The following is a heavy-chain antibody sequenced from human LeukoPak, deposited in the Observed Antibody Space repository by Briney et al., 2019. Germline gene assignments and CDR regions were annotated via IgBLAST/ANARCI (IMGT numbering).Heavy chain of an antibody. V-gene: IGHV3-9*01. CDR2: ISWNSGSI. CDR1: GFTFDDYA. Sequence: GGSLRLSCAASGFTFDDYAMHWVRQAPGKGREWVSGISWNSGSIGYADSVEGRFTISRDNAKNALYLQMNSPRAEDTALYYCAKDGGYSGSYAIFDYWGQGHLVTVSS. CDR3: AKDGGYSGSYAIFDY. J-gene: IGHJ4*02. D-gene: IGHD1-26*01.